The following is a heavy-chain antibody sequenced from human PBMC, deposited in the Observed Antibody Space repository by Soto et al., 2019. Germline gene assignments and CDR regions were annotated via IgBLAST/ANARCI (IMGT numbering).Heavy chain of an antibody. CDR3: ARGQGYCSGGSCYSGDYYYGMDV. CDR1: GGTFSSYA. V-gene: IGHV1-69*01. CDR2: IIPIFGTA. Sequence: SVKVYCKASGGTFSSYAISWVRQAPVQGLEWMGGIIPIFGTANYAQKFQGRVTITADESTSTAYMELSSLRSEDTAVYYCARGQGYCSGGSCYSGDYYYGMDVWGQGTTVTVSS. J-gene: IGHJ6*02. D-gene: IGHD2-15*01.